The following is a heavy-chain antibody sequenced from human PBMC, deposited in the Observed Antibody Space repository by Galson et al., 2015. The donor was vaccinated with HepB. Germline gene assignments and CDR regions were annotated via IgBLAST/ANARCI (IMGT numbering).Heavy chain of an antibody. CDR1: GYTFTSYG. CDR3: ARAPYCTNGVCSMAPLGY. Sequence: SVKVSCKASGYTFTSYGISWVRQAPGQGLEWMGWISAYNGNTNYAQKLQGRVTMTTDTSTSTAYMELRSLRSDDTAVYYCARAPYCTNGVCSMAPLGYWGQGTLVTVSS. CDR2: ISAYNGNT. D-gene: IGHD2-8*01. J-gene: IGHJ4*02. V-gene: IGHV1-18*04.